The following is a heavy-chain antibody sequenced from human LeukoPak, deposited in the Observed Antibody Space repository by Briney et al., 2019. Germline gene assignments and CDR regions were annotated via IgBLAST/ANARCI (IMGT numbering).Heavy chain of an antibody. CDR1: GGSIFGQY. J-gene: IGHJ2*01. Sequence: SETLSPTCTLSGGSIFGQYFNWIRQAPRKGLEWIGYIYSNMITSYNLSLRSQGTMSFPTSRSQASLRLTCVTAADTAIYYCARRAYYDTSGYPQASRYFDLLGRGSLVTVCS. CDR3: ARRAYYDTSGYPQASRYFDL. CDR2: IYSNMIT. V-gene: IGHV4-4*08. D-gene: IGHD3-22*01.